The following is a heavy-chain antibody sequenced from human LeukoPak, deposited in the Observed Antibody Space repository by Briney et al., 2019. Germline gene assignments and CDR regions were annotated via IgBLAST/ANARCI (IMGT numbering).Heavy chain of an antibody. D-gene: IGHD5-18*01. CDR2: IYYSGST. Sequence: SETLSLTCTVSGGSISSSSYYWGWIRQPPGKGLEWIGSIYYSGSTYYNPSLKSRVTISVDTSKNQFSLKLSSVTAADTAVYYCARVRYSYGYPGGFDYWGQGTLVTVSS. V-gene: IGHV4-39*07. CDR3: ARVRYSYGYPGGFDY. CDR1: GGSISSSSYY. J-gene: IGHJ4*02.